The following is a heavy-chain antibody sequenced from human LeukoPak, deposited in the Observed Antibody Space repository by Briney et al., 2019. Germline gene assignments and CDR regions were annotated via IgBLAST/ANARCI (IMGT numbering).Heavy chain of an antibody. V-gene: IGHV3-11*01. Sequence: GGSLRLSCAASGFTFSDYYMSWIRQAPGKGLEWVSYIRSSGSTIYYADSVKGRFTISRDNAKNSLYLQMNSLRAEDTAIHYCARVVASSSFLDYWGQGTLVTVSS. D-gene: IGHD6-13*01. J-gene: IGHJ4*02. CDR3: ARVVASSSFLDY. CDR1: GFTFSDYY. CDR2: IRSSGSTI.